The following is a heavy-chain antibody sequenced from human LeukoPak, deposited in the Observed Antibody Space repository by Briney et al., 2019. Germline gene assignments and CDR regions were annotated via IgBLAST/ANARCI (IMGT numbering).Heavy chain of an antibody. CDR1: GFTFSSYS. CDR3: ATDHNGDYQRDYDAFDI. V-gene: IGHV3-21*01. J-gene: IGHJ3*02. D-gene: IGHD4-17*01. Sequence: GGSLRLSCAASGFTFSSYSMNWVRQAPGKGLEWVSSISSSSSYIYYADSVKGRFTISRDNAKNSLYLQMNSLRAEDTAVYYCATDHNGDYQRDYDAFDIWGQGTMVTVSS. CDR2: ISSSSSYI.